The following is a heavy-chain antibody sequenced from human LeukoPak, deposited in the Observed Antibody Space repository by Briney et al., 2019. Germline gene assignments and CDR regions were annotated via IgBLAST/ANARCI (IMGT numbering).Heavy chain of an antibody. CDR2: IYYSGSS. V-gene: IGHV4-31*03. D-gene: IGHD5-24*01. CDR3: AIQAPMATIDY. CDR1: GGSINNGGYY. Sequence: PSETLSLTCTVSGGSINNGGYYWSWIRQHPGKGLEWIGYIYYSGSSYYNPSLKSRVTISVDTSKNQFSLKLSSVTAADTAVYYCAIQAPMATIDYWGQGTLVTVSS. J-gene: IGHJ4*02.